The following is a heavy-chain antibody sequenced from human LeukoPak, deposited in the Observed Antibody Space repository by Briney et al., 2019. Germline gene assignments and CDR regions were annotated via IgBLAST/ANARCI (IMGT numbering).Heavy chain of an antibody. CDR1: GYTFTSYG. Sequence: GASVKVSCKASGYTFTSYGISWVRQAPGQGLEWMGWISAYNGNTNYAQKLQGRVTMTTDTSTSTAYMELRSLRSDDTAVYYCARIPWTTVVPHAFDIWGQGTMVTVSS. CDR3: ARIPWTTVVPHAFDI. CDR2: ISAYNGNT. V-gene: IGHV1-18*01. D-gene: IGHD4-23*01. J-gene: IGHJ3*02.